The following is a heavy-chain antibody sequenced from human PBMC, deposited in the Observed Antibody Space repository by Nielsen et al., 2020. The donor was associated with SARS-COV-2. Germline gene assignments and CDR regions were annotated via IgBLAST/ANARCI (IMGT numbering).Heavy chain of an antibody. CDR1: GFTFDDYA. CDR2: ISWNSGSI. J-gene: IGHJ4*02. Sequence: GGSLRLSRAASGFTFDDYAMHWVRQAPGKGLEWVSGISWNSGSIAYADSVKGRFTISRDNAKNSLHLQMNSLRAEDTAFYYCARGRRVGTTLFEYWGQGTLVTVSS. D-gene: IGHD1-14*01. CDR3: ARGRRVGTTLFEY. V-gene: IGHV3-9*01.